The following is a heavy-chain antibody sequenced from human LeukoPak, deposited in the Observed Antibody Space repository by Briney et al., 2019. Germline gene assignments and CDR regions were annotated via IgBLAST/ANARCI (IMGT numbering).Heavy chain of an antibody. J-gene: IGHJ3*02. CDR3: ARDPPRIAVAGDAFDI. Sequence: PGGSLRLFCAASGFTFSSYSMNWVRQAPGKGLEWVSSISSSSSYIYYADSVKGRFTISRDNAKNSLYLQMNSLRAEDTAVYYCARDPPRIAVAGDAFDIWGQGTMVTVSS. CDR1: GFTFSSYS. D-gene: IGHD6-19*01. CDR2: ISSSSSYI. V-gene: IGHV3-21*01.